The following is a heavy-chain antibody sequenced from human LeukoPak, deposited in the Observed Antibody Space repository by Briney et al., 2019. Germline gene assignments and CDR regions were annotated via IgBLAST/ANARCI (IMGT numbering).Heavy chain of an antibody. CDR1: GFTFSSFA. Sequence: PGGSLRLSCAASGFTFSSFAMSWVRQAPGEGLEWVSAMSGSGGMTYSADSVKGRFTISRDNSKDTLYLQMNSLRVEDTAVYYCARDDTANGDLDYLDFWGQGALVTVSS. D-gene: IGHD2-21*02. CDR2: MSGSGGMT. J-gene: IGHJ4*02. V-gene: IGHV3-23*01. CDR3: ARDDTANGDLDYLDF.